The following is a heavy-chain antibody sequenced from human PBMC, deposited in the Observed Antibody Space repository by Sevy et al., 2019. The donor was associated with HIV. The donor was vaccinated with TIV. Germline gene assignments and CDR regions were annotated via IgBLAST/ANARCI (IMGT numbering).Heavy chain of an antibody. J-gene: IGHJ4*02. CDR2: ISSGSTYI. CDR3: AKDSRVYSSSHFDY. Sequence: GGSLRLSCAASGFTFSDYYMTWIRQAPGKGLEWVSYISSGSTYINYADSVKGRFTISRDNAKNSLYLQMNSLRAEDTAVYYCAKDSRVYSSSHFDYWGQGTPVTVSS. V-gene: IGHV3-11*06. CDR1: GFTFSDYY. D-gene: IGHD6-13*01.